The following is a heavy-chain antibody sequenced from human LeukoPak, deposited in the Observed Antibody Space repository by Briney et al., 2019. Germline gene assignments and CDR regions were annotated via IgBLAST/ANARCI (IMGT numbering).Heavy chain of an antibody. CDR2: FDPEDGET. CDR1: GYTLTELS. V-gene: IGHV1-24*01. D-gene: IGHD3-22*01. Sequence: ASVKVSCKVSGYTLTELSMRWVRQAPGKGLEWMGGFDPEDGETIYAQKFQGRVTMTEDTSTDTAYMELSSLRSEDTAVYYCATDTMIGPHAFDIWGQGTMVTVSS. J-gene: IGHJ3*02. CDR3: ATDTMIGPHAFDI.